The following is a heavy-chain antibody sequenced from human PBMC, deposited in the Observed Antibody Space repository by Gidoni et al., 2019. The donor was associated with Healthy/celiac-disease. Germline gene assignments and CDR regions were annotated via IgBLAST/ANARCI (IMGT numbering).Heavy chain of an antibody. J-gene: IGHJ6*02. Sequence: EVQLVESGGGLVQPGGSLRLSCAASGFTFSSYSMNWVRQAPGKGLEWVSYISSSISTIYYADSVKGRFTIPRDNAKNSLYLQMNSLRDEDTAVYYCARVPLLRTYYYGMDVWGQGTTVTVSS. D-gene: IGHD3-22*01. CDR3: ARVPLLRTYYYGMDV. V-gene: IGHV3-48*02. CDR1: GFTFSSYS. CDR2: ISSSISTI.